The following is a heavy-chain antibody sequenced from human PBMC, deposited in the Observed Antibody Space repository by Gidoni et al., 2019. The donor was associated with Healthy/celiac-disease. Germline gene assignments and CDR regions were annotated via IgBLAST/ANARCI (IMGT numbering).Heavy chain of an antibody. Sequence: QLQLQESGSGLVKPSQTLSLTCAVSGGSISSGGYSWSWIRQPPGKGLEWIWYIYHRGSPYYNPSLKRRVTLSVDRSKYQFSLKLSSVTAADTAVYSCARAERGNSRGAFDIWGQGTMVTVSS. CDR2: IYHRGSP. J-gene: IGHJ3*02. CDR1: GGSISSGGYS. D-gene: IGHD3-22*01. V-gene: IGHV4-30-2*01. CDR3: ARAERGNSRGAFDI.